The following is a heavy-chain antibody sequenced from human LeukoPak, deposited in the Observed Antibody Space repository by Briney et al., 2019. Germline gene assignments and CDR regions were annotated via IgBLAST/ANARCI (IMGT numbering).Heavy chain of an antibody. J-gene: IGHJ4*02. CDR3: ARDAHLSRLLDY. CDR2: MDTDGSFT. V-gene: IGHV3-74*01. Sequence: GGSLRLSCAASGFTFSSHWMYWVRQAPGEGLEWVSRMDTDGSFTSYADSVKGRFTISRDNAKNTLYLQMNSLRTEDTAVYFCARDAHLSRLLDYWGQGTLVTVFS. CDR1: GFTFSSHW.